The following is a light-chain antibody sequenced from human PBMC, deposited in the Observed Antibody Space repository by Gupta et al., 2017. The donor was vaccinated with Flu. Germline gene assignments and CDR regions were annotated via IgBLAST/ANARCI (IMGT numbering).Light chain of an antibody. CDR1: SSKIENNY. V-gene: IGLV1-47*01. CDR2: KNT. Sequence: QSVLTQPPSASGTPGQRVPISCSGSSSKIENNYVYWYQKFPGMAPKLLIYKNTQRPSGVPDRFSGSKSGTSASLAISGLRSEDEADYYCATWDDSLSGQWVFGGGTKVTVL. CDR3: ATWDDSLSGQWV. J-gene: IGLJ3*02.